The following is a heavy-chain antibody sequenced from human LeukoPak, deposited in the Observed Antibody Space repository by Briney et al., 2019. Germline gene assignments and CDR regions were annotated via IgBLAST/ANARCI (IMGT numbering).Heavy chain of an antibody. J-gene: IGHJ6*02. CDR3: ATFYSSSSTSRYYYYGMDV. CDR2: IKQDGSEK. D-gene: IGHD6-6*01. CDR1: GXTXXSYW. Sequence: LRLSCXXSGXTXXSYWMSWVRQAPGKGLEWVANIKQDGSEKYYVDSVKGRFTISRDNAKNSLYLQMNSLRAEDTAVYYCATFYSSSSTSRYYYYGMDVWGQGTTVTVSS. V-gene: IGHV3-7*01.